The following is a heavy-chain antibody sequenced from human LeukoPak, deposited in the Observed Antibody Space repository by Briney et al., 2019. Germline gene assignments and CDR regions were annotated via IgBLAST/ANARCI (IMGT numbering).Heavy chain of an antibody. CDR1: GFTFSSYW. D-gene: IGHD6-19*01. J-gene: IGHJ3*01. V-gene: IGHV3-7*03. CDR2: IKQDGSEK. CDR3: ARDCHQWPLAFYG. Sequence: GGSLTLSCAVSGFTFSSYWMSWVRQPPGKGLEWVANIKQDGSEKYYVASVKGVSTISRDNAKHSLYLQMTSLRAEETALYYCARDCHQWPLAFYGWGQRTMVIVS.